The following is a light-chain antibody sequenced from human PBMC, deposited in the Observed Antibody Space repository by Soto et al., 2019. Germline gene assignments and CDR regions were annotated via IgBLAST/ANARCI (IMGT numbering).Light chain of an antibody. V-gene: IGLV2-11*01. CDR2: DVS. CDR1: SSDVGGYNS. J-gene: IGLJ1*01. Sequence: QSALTQPRSVSGSPGQSVTISCTGTSSDVGGYNSVSWYQQDPGKAPKVMIYDVSKRPSGVPDRFSGSKSGNTASLTISGLQAEDEADYYCCLYVGATTYVFGTGTKLTVL. CDR3: CLYVGATTYV.